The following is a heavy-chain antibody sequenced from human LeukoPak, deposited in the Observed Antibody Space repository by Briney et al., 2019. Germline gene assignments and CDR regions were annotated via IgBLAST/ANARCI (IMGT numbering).Heavy chain of an antibody. CDR1: GGSISSYY. Sequence: KPSETLSLTCTVSGGSISSYYWSWIRQPAGKGLEWIGYVYYTGSTYTGNTYYSPSLKSRVTISVDTANSQFSLKLSSVTAADTAVYFCARFPWSGAPNWFDPWGQGTLVIVS. CDR3: ARFPWSGAPNWFDP. V-gene: IGHV4-59*01. J-gene: IGHJ5*02. D-gene: IGHD3-3*01. CDR2: VYYTGSTYTGNT.